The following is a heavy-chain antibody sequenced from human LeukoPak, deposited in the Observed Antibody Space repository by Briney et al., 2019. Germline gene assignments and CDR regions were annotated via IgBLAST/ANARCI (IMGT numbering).Heavy chain of an antibody. CDR1: GGSISSYY. CDR3: AKGETRRVDAFDI. Sequence: SETLSLTCTVSGGSISSYYWSWIRQPPGKGLEWIGYIYYSGSTNYNPSLKSRVTISVDTSKNQFSLKLSSVTAADTAVYYCAKGETRRVDAFDIWGQGTMVTVSS. CDR2: IYYSGST. J-gene: IGHJ3*02. V-gene: IGHV4-59*12. D-gene: IGHD1-26*01.